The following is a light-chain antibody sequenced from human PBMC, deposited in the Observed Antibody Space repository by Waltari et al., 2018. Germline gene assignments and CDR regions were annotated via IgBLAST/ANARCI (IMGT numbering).Light chain of an antibody. CDR2: DAS. J-gene: IGKJ4*01. V-gene: IGKV3-11*01. CDR3: QQRSNWPLT. Sequence: EIVLTQSPATLSLSPGERATLSCRASQGVSRYLAWYQQRPGQAPRLLIYDASNRATGIPARFSGIGSETDFTLTISSLEPEDFAVYYCQQRSNWPLTFGGGTKVEIK. CDR1: QGVSRY.